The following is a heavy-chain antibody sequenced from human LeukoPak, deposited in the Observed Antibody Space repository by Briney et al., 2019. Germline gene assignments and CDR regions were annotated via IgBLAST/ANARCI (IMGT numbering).Heavy chain of an antibody. V-gene: IGHV3-21*01. CDR1: GSTFSSHS. J-gene: IGHJ4*02. CDR3: ARALSRNVVVPAASFDY. Sequence: GGSLRLSCAASGSTFSSHSMNWVRQAPGKGLEWVSSISSSSSYIYYADSVKGRFTISRDNAKNSLYLQMNSLRAEDTAVYYCARALSRNVVVPAASFDYWGQGTLVTVSS. CDR2: ISSSSSYI. D-gene: IGHD2-2*01.